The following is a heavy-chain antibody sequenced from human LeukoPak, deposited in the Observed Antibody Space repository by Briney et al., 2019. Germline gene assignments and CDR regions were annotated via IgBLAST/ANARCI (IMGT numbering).Heavy chain of an antibody. CDR1: GFSFDDYA. V-gene: IGHV3-9*01. CDR2: ISWNSGTI. CDR3: AKDKTNYYDTSSYSNYFDY. J-gene: IGHJ4*02. Sequence: GGSLRLSCAASGFSFDDYAMHWVRQAPGKGLEWVSGISWNSGTIGYADSVKGRFTISRDNAKNSLYLQMNSLRPEDTASYYCAKDKTNYYDTSSYSNYFDYWGQGILVTVSS. D-gene: IGHD3-22*01.